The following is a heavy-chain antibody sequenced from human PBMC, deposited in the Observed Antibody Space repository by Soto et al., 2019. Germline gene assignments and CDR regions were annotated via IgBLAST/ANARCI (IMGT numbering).Heavy chain of an antibody. V-gene: IGHV3-33*01. D-gene: IGHD2-15*01. CDR1: GFTFSSYG. Sequence: QVQLVESGGGVVQPGRSLRLSCAASGFTFSSYGMHWVRQAPGKGREWVAVIWYDGSNKYSADSVKGRFTISRDNAKNTLYLQMNSLRAEDTAVYYCASEYCSGGRCYYYGMDVWGQGTTVTVSS. CDR2: IWYDGSNK. CDR3: ASEYCSGGRCYYYGMDV. J-gene: IGHJ6*02.